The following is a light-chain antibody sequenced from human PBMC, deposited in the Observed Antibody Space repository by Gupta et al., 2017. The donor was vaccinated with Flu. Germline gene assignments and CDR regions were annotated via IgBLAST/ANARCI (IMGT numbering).Light chain of an antibody. CDR3: AAGNASQDGRV. Sequence: MLTNTWSGTASDGGSNCVVWFRQVPAAAPNLLIYNDSDRNSGAAARFSVSKYGATATVVITALQAEDGAVYFCAAGNASQDGRVFGGGTRLTVL. J-gene: IGLJ3*02. CDR1: ASDGGSNC. CDR2: NDS. V-gene: IGLV1-44*01.